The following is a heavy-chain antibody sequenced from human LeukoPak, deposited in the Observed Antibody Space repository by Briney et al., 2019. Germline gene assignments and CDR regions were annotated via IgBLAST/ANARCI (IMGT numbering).Heavy chain of an antibody. V-gene: IGHV4-59*01. CDR2: IYYSGST. CDR3: ARGPPYLLFDY. J-gene: IGHJ4*02. Sequence: SETLSLTCTVSGGSISSYYWSWIRQPPGKGLEWIGYIYYSGSTNYNPSLKSRVTISVDTSKNQFSLKLSSVTAPDTAVYYCARGPPYLLFDYWGQGTLVTVSS. D-gene: IGHD2-15*01. CDR1: GGSISSYY.